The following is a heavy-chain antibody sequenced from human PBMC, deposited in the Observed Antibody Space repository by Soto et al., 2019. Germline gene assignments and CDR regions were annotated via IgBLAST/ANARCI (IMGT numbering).Heavy chain of an antibody. V-gene: IGHV3-73*02. CDR2: IKSKVNTYAT. CDR3: ARFSMDSSSGWFDP. D-gene: IGHD6-6*01. Sequence: EVQLVESGGDLVQPGGSLKVSCAASGFTFSGSAIHWVRQASGKGLEWVGRIKSKVNTYATAFAASVKGRFSISRDDSKNTAYLEMNSMKNEETAVYYSARFSMDSSSGWFDPWGQGTLVAVSS. J-gene: IGHJ5*02. CDR1: GFTFSGSA.